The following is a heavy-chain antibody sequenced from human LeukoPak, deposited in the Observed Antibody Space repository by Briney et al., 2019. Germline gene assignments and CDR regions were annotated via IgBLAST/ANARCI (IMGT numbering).Heavy chain of an antibody. D-gene: IGHD4-17*01. Sequence: PSETLSLTCTVSGSSISSGYYWGWIRQPPGKGLEWIGYIYYSGSTNYNPSLKSRVTISVDTSKNQFSLKLSSVTAADTAVYYCARGSHDYGDYVGYYYYYMDVWGKGTTVTVSS. CDR1: GSSISSGYY. CDR3: ARGSHDYGDYVGYYYYYMDV. V-gene: IGHV4-61*01. CDR2: IYYSGST. J-gene: IGHJ6*03.